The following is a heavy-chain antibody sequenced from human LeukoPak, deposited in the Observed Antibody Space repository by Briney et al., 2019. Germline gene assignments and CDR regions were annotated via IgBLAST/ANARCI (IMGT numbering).Heavy chain of an antibody. J-gene: IGHJ4*02. D-gene: IGHD1-26*01. CDR3: ARVAVGRYDFDY. CDR1: GFTVSSNY. CDR2: IYSDGST. Sequence: QSGGSLRLSCAVSGFTVSSNYMSWVRQAPGKGLEWVSVIYSDGSTYSADSVKGRFTISRDNAKNTLYLQMNSLRVEDTAVYYCARVAVGRYDFDYRGQGTLVTVSS. V-gene: IGHV3-53*01.